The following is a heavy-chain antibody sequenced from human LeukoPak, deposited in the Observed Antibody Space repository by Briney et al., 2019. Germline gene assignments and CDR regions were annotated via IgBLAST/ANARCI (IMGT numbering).Heavy chain of an antibody. Sequence: SETLSLTCPVSGGSISSGSYYWSWIRQPAGKGLEWIGRIYTSGSTNYNPSLKSRVTISVDTSKNQFSLKLSSVTAADTAVYYCARERDYVWGSYRYSPCFDYWGQGTLVTVSS. CDR2: IYTSGST. CDR3: ARERDYVWGSYRYSPCFDY. CDR1: GGSISSGSYY. D-gene: IGHD3-16*02. V-gene: IGHV4-61*02. J-gene: IGHJ4*02.